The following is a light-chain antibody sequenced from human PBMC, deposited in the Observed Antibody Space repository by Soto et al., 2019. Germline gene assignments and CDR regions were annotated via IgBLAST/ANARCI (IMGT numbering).Light chain of an antibody. CDR3: QKYGSSLLT. V-gene: IGKV3-20*01. J-gene: IGKJ4*01. CDR1: QSVSSSY. CDR2: GAS. Sequence: EIVLTQSPGTLSLSPGERATLSCRASQSVSSSYLAWYQQKPGQAPRLLIYGASSRATGIPDRFNGSGSGTDFTLTISRLEPEDFAVYYCQKYGSSLLTFGGGTKVEIK.